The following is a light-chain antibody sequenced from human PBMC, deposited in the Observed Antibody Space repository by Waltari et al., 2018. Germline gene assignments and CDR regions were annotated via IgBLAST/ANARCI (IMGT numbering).Light chain of an antibody. CDR3: QQYNNWPPLYT. CDR1: QSISTN. J-gene: IGKJ2*01. CDR2: DTS. V-gene: IGKV3-15*01. Sequence: TLSMSPGERATLSCRASQSISTNLAWYQQRPGQAPRLLIYDTSTRATGIPVKFSGSGSGTEFTLTINDLQPEDFAVYYCQQYNNWPPLYTFGQGTKLDIK.